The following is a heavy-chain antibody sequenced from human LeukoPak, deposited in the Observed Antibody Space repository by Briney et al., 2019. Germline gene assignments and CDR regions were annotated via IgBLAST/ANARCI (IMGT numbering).Heavy chain of an antibody. D-gene: IGHD1-26*01. CDR1: GYTFTGYY. J-gene: IGHJ3*02. V-gene: IGHV1-2*06. CDR3: ARGVGATIAAFDI. CDR2: TNPNSGGT. Sequence: ASVKVSCKASGYTFTGYYMHWVRQAPGQGLEWTGRTNPNSGGTNYAQKFQGRVTMTRDTSISTAYMELSRLRSDDTAVYYCARGVGATIAAFDIWGQGTMVTVSS.